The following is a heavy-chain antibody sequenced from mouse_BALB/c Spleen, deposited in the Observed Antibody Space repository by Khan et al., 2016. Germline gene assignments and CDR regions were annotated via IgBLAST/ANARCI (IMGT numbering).Heavy chain of an antibody. CDR1: GYTFTDYA. CDR2: ISTYYGDT. Sequence: QVQLKESGAELVRPGVSVKISCKGSGYTFTDYAMHWVKQSHAKSLEWIGVISTYYGDTSYNQKFEGKATMTVDKSSSTAYMELARLTSEDSAIYFCAREGLNYDYAMDYWGQGNSVTVSS. D-gene: IGHD2-1*01. CDR3: AREGLNYDYAMDY. V-gene: IGHV1S137*01. J-gene: IGHJ4*01.